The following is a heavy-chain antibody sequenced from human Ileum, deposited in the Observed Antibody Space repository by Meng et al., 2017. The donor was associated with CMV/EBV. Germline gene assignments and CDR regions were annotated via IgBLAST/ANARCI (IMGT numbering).Heavy chain of an antibody. V-gene: IGHV3-66*02. Sequence: GGSLRLSCAASGFTVSNNYMSWVRQAPGKGLEWVSVIYSGGGTFYADSVKGRFTISRDNSGNTLYLQMNNLRTEDTAVYYCARLPTGFPNWFDPWGQGTLVTGSS. D-gene: IGHD3-9*01. CDR2: IYSGGGT. CDR1: GFTVSNNY. J-gene: IGHJ5*02. CDR3: ARLPTGFPNWFDP.